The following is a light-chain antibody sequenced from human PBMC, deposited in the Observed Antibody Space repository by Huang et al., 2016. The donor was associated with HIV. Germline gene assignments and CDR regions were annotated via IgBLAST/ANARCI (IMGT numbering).Light chain of an antibody. Sequence: IQMTQSPSSLSAFVGDRVTITCRASQNINRYLNWYQQKPGKAPKLLIFTASSLQSGVPTRFSGSGSGTYFTLTISSLQPEDFATYYCQQSYSTPPYTFGQGTKLEIK. CDR3: QQSYSTPPYT. CDR1: QNINRY. J-gene: IGKJ2*01. V-gene: IGKV1-39*01. CDR2: TAS.